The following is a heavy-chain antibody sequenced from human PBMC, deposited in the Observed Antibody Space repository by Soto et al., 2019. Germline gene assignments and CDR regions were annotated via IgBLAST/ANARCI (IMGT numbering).Heavy chain of an antibody. CDR1: GFTFSNAW. D-gene: IGHD6-13*01. CDR3: ARAISPGIASY. J-gene: IGHJ4*02. Sequence: GGSLRLSCAASGFTFSNAWMNWVRQAPGKGLEWVGRIKSKTDGGTTDYAAPVKGKFTISRDDSKNTLYLQMNSLKTEDTAVYYCARAISPGIASYWGQGTLVTVSS. CDR2: IKSKTDGGTT. V-gene: IGHV3-15*07.